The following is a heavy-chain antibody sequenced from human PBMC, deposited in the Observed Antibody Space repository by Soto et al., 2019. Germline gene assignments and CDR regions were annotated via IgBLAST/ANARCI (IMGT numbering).Heavy chain of an antibody. J-gene: IGHJ6*02. Sequence: KPSWTLSLTCAVSVGSISSYYWSWMRQPAGKGLEWIGRIYTSGSTNYNPSLKSRVTMSVDTSKNQFSLKLSSVTAADTAVYYCARAYYGDYTTYYHYGMDVWGQGTTVTVSS. CDR3: ARAYYGDYTTYYHYGMDV. CDR1: VGSISSYY. V-gene: IGHV4-4*07. CDR2: IYTSGST. D-gene: IGHD4-17*01.